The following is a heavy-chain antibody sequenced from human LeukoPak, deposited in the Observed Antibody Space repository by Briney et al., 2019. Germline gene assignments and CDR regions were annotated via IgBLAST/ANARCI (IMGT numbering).Heavy chain of an antibody. CDR2: INPNSGGT. D-gene: IGHD5-24*01. CDR3: ARGGDGYISFDY. V-gene: IGHV1-2*02. J-gene: IGHJ4*02. CDR1: GYTFTSYY. Sequence: ASVKVSYKTSGYTFTSYYMHWVRQAPGQGLEWMGWINPNSGGTNYAQKFQGRVTMTRDTSISTAYMELSRLRSDDTAVYYCARGGDGYISFDYWGQGTLVTVSS.